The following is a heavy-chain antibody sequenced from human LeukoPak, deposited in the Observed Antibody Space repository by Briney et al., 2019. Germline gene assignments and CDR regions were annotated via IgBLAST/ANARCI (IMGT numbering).Heavy chain of an antibody. CDR2: IYTSGST. J-gene: IGHJ4*02. CDR3: ARDRAVAGNDYFDY. V-gene: IGHV4-4*07. Sequence: PSETLSLTRTVSGGSISSYYWSWIRQPAGKGLEWIGRIYTSGSTNYNPSLKSRVTMSVDTSKNQFSLKLSSVTAADTAVYYCARDRAVAGNDYFDYWGQGTLVTVSS. D-gene: IGHD6-19*01. CDR1: GGSISSYY.